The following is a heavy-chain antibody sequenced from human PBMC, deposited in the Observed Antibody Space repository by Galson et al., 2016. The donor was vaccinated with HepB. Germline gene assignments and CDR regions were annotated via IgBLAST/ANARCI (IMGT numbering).Heavy chain of an antibody. CDR2: MDPNRGEP. V-gene: IGHV1-8*01. J-gene: IGHJ6*02. CDR3: ARPSGVTTVYNFYYGLDV. CDR1: GYTFTNHD. Sequence: SVKVSCKASGYTFTNHDIVWVRQAPGQGLEWMGWMDPNRGEPGYAQQFQGRVTMTKNTSISTAYMELSSLRSEDTAMSYCARPSGVTTVYNFYYGLDVWGQGTTVIVSS. D-gene: IGHD2/OR15-2a*01.